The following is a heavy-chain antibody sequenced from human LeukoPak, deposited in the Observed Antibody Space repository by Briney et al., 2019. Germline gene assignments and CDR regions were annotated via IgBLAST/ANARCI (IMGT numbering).Heavy chain of an antibody. CDR2: INYSGST. CDR1: DDSISSNRYF. J-gene: IGHJ4*02. CDR3: ARLPTRYCSGGSCYRREDY. V-gene: IGHV4-39*07. Sequence: SETLSLTCTISDDSISSNRYFWAWIRQPPGKGLEWIGSINYSGSTYYNPSLKSRVTISLDRSKHQFSLKLSSVTAADTAVYYCARLPTRYCSGGSCYRREDYWGQGTLVTVSS. D-gene: IGHD2-15*01.